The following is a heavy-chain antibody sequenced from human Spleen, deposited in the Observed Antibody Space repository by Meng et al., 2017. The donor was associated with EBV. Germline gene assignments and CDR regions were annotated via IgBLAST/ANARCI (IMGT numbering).Heavy chain of an antibody. J-gene: IGHJ4*02. Sequence: QVQLQQWGAGLLKPSETLSLTCAVDGGSFTTYYWTWIRQPPGKGLEWIGEINHRGSAHYNPSLKSRLTISVDTSKKQFSLKLSSVTAADTAVYYCSRSLGAAGPDYWGQGTLVIVSS. V-gene: IGHV4-34*01. CDR2: INHRGSA. D-gene: IGHD6-13*01. CDR3: SRSLGAAGPDY. CDR1: GGSFTTYY.